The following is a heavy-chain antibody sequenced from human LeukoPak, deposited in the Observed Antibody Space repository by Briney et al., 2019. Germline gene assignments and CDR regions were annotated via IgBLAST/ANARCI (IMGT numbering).Heavy chain of an antibody. Sequence: SETLSLTCTVSGGSISSSSYYWGWIRQPPGKGLEWIGSIYYSRSTYYNPSLKSRVTISVDTSKNQFSLKLSSVTAADTAVYYCARTNYDILTGYYSRYYYFDYWGQGTLVTVSS. CDR1: GGSISSSSYY. V-gene: IGHV4-39*01. J-gene: IGHJ4*02. CDR2: IYYSRST. CDR3: ARTNYDILTGYYSRYYYFDY. D-gene: IGHD3-9*01.